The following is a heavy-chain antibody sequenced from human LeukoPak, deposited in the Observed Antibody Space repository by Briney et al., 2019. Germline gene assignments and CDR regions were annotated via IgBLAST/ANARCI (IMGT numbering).Heavy chain of an antibody. J-gene: IGHJ4*02. CDR2: ISAYNGNT. Sequence: ASVKVSCKASGYTFTSYGISWVRQAPGQGLEWMGWISAYNGNTNYAQKLQGRVTMTTDTSTSTAYMELRSPRSDDTAVYYCARDQGGFAGSGSFLDYWGQGTLVTVSS. V-gene: IGHV1-18*01. CDR3: ARDQGGFAGSGSFLDY. CDR1: GYTFTSYG. D-gene: IGHD3-10*01.